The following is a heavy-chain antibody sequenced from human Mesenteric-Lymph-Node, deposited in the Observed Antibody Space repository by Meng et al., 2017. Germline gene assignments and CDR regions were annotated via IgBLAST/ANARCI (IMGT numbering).Heavy chain of an antibody. J-gene: IGHJ5*02. D-gene: IGHD2-8*02. CDR3: ARDGCRTATCPAGGNWFDP. CDR1: GYTFTTYY. Sequence: QVQLVQSGSELKEPGASVKVSCKASGYTFTTYYMHWVRQAPGQGLEWMGIINPSSGGTTYAQKFRGRVTMTRDTSTSTVYMELSSLRSDDTAVYFCARDGCRTATCPAGGNWFDPWGQGTLVTVSS. CDR2: INPSSGGT. V-gene: IGHV1-46*03.